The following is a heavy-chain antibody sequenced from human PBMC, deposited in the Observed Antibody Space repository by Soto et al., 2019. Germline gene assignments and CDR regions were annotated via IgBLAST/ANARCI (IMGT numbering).Heavy chain of an antibody. CDR3: AKDYGDKKNDYYYSYMDV. CDR1: GYTFTSYG. V-gene: IGHV1-18*01. J-gene: IGHJ6*03. Sequence: ASVKVSCKASGYTFTSYGISWVRQAPGQGLEWMGWISAYNGNTNYAQKLQGRVTMTTDTSTSTAYMELRSLRSDDTAVYYCAKDYGDKKNDYYYSYMDVWGKGTTVTVSS. D-gene: IGHD4-17*01. CDR2: ISAYNGNT.